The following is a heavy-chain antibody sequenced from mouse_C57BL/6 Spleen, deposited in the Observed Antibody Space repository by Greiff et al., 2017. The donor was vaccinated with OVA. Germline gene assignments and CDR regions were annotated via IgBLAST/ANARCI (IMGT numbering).Heavy chain of an antibody. J-gene: IGHJ1*03. CDR1: GYAFSSSW. CDR2: IYPGDGDT. CDR3: ARDYYGSSYGWYFDG. D-gene: IGHD1-1*01. Sequence: QVQLQQSGPELVKPGASVKISCKASGYAFSSSWMNWVKQRPGKGLEWIGRIYPGDGDTNYNGKFKGKATLTADKSSSTAYMQLSSLTSEDSAVYFCARDYYGSSYGWYFDGWGTGTTVTVSS. V-gene: IGHV1-82*01.